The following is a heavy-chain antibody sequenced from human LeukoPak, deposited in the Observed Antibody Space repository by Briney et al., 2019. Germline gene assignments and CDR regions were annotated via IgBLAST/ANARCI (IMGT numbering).Heavy chain of an antibody. J-gene: IGHJ5*02. CDR3: VRIPNSANFPNWFDP. CDR1: GFTVSTNY. Sequence: PGGSLRLSCAASGFTVSTNYMSWVRQAPGKGLEWVSVIYSGGSTYYADSVKGRFTISRDNSKNTLYLQMNSLRAEDTAVYYCVRIPNSANFPNWFDPWGQGTLVTVSS. CDR2: IYSGGST. D-gene: IGHD4/OR15-4a*01. V-gene: IGHV3-53*01.